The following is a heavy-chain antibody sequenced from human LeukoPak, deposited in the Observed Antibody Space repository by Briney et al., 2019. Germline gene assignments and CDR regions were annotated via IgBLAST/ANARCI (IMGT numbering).Heavy chain of an antibody. D-gene: IGHD2-2*01. CDR2: SGTTGRTT. CDR3: ARDPAFDY. V-gene: IGHV3-11*01. CDR1: GFTLSDYD. J-gene: IGHJ4*02. Sequence: PGGSLRLSCAASGFTLSDYDMSWIRQVPGKGLEWLSYSGTTGRTTFYADSLKGRFTISRDNAKNSLFLQMNSLSAEDTALYYCARDPAFDYWGQGTLVTVSS.